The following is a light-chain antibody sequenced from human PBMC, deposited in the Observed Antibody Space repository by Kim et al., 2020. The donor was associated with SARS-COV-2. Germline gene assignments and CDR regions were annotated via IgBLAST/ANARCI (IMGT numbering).Light chain of an antibody. CDR2: DNN. Sequence: GQKVTIACSGSSSNIGKNYVSWYQQLPGTAPKLLIYDNNERSSGIPDRFSGSKSGTSATLGITGLQTGDEADYYCGAWDSSLSAYVFGTGTKVTVL. CDR3: GAWDSSLSAYV. CDR1: SSNIGKNY. J-gene: IGLJ1*01. V-gene: IGLV1-51*01.